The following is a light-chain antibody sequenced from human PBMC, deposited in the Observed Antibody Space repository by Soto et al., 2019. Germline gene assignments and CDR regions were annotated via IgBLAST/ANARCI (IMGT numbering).Light chain of an antibody. Sequence: QSVLTQPPSTSSTRGQTVTISCSGSTSNIGTFYVYWYQHLPGTAPKLLIYIGDQRASGVSDRFSASKSGTSASLAISGLRSDDEADYYCAAWDDNLNAYVFGSGTKLTVL. V-gene: IGLV1-47*02. J-gene: IGLJ1*01. CDR2: IGD. CDR1: TSNIGTFY. CDR3: AAWDDNLNAYV.